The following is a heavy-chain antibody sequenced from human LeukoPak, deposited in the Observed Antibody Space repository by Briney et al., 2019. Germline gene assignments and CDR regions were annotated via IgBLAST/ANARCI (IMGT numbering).Heavy chain of an antibody. Sequence: PSETLSLTCTVSGGSISIGGYYWSWIRQHPGKGLEWIGYIYYNGNTYYNPSLKSRLTISGDTSENQFSLKLSSVTAADTAVYYCVRNVDSYNAFDIWGQGTMVTVSS. CDR2: IYYNGNT. V-gene: IGHV4-31*03. J-gene: IGHJ3*02. CDR1: GGSISIGGYY. CDR3: VRNVDSYNAFDI. D-gene: IGHD3-22*01.